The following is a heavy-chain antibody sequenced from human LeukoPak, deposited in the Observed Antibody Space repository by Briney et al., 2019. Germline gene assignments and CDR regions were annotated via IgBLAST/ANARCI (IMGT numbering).Heavy chain of an antibody. CDR1: GFTFSSYA. CDR3: AKPESPALHNFDY. V-gene: IGHV3-23*01. Sequence: GGSLRLSCAASGFTFSSYAMSWVRQAPGKGLEWVSAISGSGGSTYYADSVKGRFTISRDNSKNTLYLQRNSLRAEDTAVYYCAKPESPALHNFDYWGQGTLVTVSS. J-gene: IGHJ4*02. CDR2: ISGSGGST.